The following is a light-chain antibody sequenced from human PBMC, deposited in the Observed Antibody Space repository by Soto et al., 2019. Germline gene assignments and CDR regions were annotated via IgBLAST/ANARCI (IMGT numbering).Light chain of an antibody. Sequence: SVRTRPPSVSGSPGQSVTMSSTGTSRDVGSYNRVSWYQQPPGTAPKLMIYEVSNRPSGVPDRFSGSKSGNTASLTISGLQAEDEADYYCSSYTSSSTYVFGTGTKVTVL. V-gene: IGLV2-18*02. J-gene: IGLJ1*01. CDR2: EVS. CDR1: SRDVGSYNR. CDR3: SSYTSSSTYV.